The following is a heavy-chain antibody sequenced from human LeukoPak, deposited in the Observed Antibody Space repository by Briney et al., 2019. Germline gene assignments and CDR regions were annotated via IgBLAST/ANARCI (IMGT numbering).Heavy chain of an antibody. V-gene: IGHV6-1*01. D-gene: IGHD5-12*01. CDR2: TYYRSKWYN. CDR3: TREGGYDRYYYHGMDV. CDR1: GDSVSSNSAA. J-gene: IGHJ6*02. Sequence: SQTLSLTCAISGDSVSSNSAAWNWIRQSPSRGLEWLGRTYYRSKWYNDYEVSVKSLITINPDTSKNQFSLQLNSVTPEDTPVYYCTREGGYDRYYYHGMDVWGQGTTVTVSS.